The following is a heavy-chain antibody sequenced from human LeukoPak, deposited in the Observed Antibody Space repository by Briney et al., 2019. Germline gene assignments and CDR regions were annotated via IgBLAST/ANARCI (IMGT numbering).Heavy chain of an antibody. J-gene: IGHJ3*02. CDR1: GGSISSNSYY. D-gene: IGHD1-26*01. V-gene: IGHV4-39*01. CDR3: ARHKSWSSYDAFEI. Sequence: PSETLSLTCTVSGGSISSNSYYWGWIRQPPGKGLDWIGSFDYTGTTQYNPSLKSRVTISVDTYKNQFSLKLSSVTAADTAVYYCARHKSWSSYDAFEIWGQGTMVTVSS. CDR2: FDYTGTT.